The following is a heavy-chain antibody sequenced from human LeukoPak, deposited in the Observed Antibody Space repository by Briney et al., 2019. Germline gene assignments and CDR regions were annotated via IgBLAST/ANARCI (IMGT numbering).Heavy chain of an antibody. Sequence: ASVKVSRKASGYTFTSYGISWVRQAPGQGLEWMGWISAYNGNTNYAQKLQGRVTMTTDTSTSTACMELRSLRSDDTAVYYCARRATITTVYYYYYMDVWGKGTTVTVSS. D-gene: IGHD5-12*01. CDR2: ISAYNGNT. CDR3: ARRATITTVYYYYYMDV. J-gene: IGHJ6*03. CDR1: GYTFTSYG. V-gene: IGHV1-18*01.